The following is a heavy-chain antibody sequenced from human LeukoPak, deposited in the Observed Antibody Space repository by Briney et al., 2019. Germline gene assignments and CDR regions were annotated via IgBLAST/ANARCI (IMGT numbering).Heavy chain of an antibody. CDR3: TSVDTANYYYYYMDV. J-gene: IGHJ6*03. CDR2: IKSKTDGGTT. D-gene: IGHD5-18*01. V-gene: IGHV3-15*01. Sequence: GGSLRLSCAASGFTFSNAWMSWVRQAPGKGLEWVGRIKSKTDGGTTDYAAPVKGRFTVSRDDSKNTLYLQMNSLKTEDTAVYYCTSVDTANYYYYYMDVWGKGTTVTISS. CDR1: GFTFSNAW.